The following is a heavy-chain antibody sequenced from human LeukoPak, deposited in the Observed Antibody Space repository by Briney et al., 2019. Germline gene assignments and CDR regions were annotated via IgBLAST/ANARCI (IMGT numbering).Heavy chain of an antibody. D-gene: IGHD3-22*01. Sequence: ASVKVSCKASGGTFSSYAISWVRQAPGQGLEWMGGILPIFGTANYAQKFQGRVTITTDESTSTAYMELSSLRSEDTAVYYCARGRPAFYSSGYYRDAFDIWGQGTMVTVSS. CDR1: GGTFSSYA. V-gene: IGHV1-69*05. CDR2: ILPIFGTA. J-gene: IGHJ3*02. CDR3: ARGRPAFYSSGYYRDAFDI.